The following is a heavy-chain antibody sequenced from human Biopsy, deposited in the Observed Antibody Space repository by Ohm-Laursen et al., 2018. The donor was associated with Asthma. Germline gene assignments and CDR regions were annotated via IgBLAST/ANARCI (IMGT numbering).Heavy chain of an antibody. Sequence: SDTLSLTCTVSGGSMSSSSYYWGWIRQPPGKGLEWMGSISYTGSAYHNPSLKSRVTMSVDTSKNHFSLKLSSVTAADRAVYYCARHWDWGSFFDYWGQGTPVTVSS. CDR2: ISYTGSA. D-gene: IGHD7-27*01. CDR3: ARHWDWGSFFDY. CDR1: GGSMSSSSYY. J-gene: IGHJ4*02. V-gene: IGHV4-39*01.